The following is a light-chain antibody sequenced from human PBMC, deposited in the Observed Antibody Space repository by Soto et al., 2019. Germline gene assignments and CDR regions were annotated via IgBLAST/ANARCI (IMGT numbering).Light chain of an antibody. Sequence: DIQMTQSTSSLSASVGDRVTITCQASQDISKYLSWYQQKAGKAPKLLIYDASNLERGVPSRFSGSGSGTDFTFTINSLQPEDIATYYCQQYDNFPLTFGPGTKVDFK. CDR2: DAS. J-gene: IGKJ3*01. CDR1: QDISKY. CDR3: QQYDNFPLT. V-gene: IGKV1-33*01.